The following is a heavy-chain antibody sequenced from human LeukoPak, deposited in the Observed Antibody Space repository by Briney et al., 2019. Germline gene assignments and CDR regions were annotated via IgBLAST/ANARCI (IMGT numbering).Heavy chain of an antibody. CDR3: ARRSGEGYFDC. CDR1: RFTVNSNY. D-gene: IGHD1-26*01. J-gene: IGHJ4*02. CDR2: IYSGGDT. V-gene: IGHV3-66*01. Sequence: GGSLRLSCAASRFTVNSNYMIWVRQAPGKGRVGVSFIYSGGDTYYAVSVKGRFTISRDNSKNKQYLLVNILRAENTAVYYCARRSGEGYFDCWGQGTLVTVPS.